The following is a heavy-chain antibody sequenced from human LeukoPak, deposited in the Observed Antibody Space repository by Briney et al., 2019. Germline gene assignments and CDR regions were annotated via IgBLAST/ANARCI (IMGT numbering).Heavy chain of an antibody. V-gene: IGHV5-51*01. J-gene: IGHJ4*02. CDR1: GYSFTSYW. Sequence: GESLKISCKGSGYSFTSYWIGWVRQMPGKGLEWMGIIYPGDSDTRYSPSFQGQVTISADKFISTAYLQWSSLKASDTAMYYCARSTGLTYYDFWSGYATSYYFDYWGQGTLVTVSS. CDR3: ARSTGLTYYDFWSGYATSYYFDY. D-gene: IGHD3-3*01. CDR2: IYPGDSDT.